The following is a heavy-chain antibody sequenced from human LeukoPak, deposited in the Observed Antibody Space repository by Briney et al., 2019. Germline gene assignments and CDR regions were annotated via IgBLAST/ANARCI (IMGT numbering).Heavy chain of an antibody. Sequence: SETLSLTCTVSGGSINISYWSWIRQPPGKGLEWIGYIYYRGTTNYNPSLKSRVTISVDTSKNQYSLKLSSVTAADTAVYHCARVLSIVVVPGATFWFDPWGQGTLVTVSS. J-gene: IGHJ5*02. CDR2: IYYRGTT. CDR1: GGSINISY. CDR3: ARVLSIVVVPGATFWFDP. V-gene: IGHV4-59*12. D-gene: IGHD2-2*01.